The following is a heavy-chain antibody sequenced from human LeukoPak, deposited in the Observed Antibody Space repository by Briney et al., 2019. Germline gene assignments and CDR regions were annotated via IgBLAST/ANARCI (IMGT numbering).Heavy chain of an antibody. CDR2: ISWNSGTI. CDR3: VKSPRGSVWYYFDY. Sequence: GGSLRLSCAASEFTFDDYAMHWVRQAPGKVLEWVSGISWNSGTINYADSVKGRFTISRDNARSSLFLQMNSLRPDDMALYYCVKSPRGSVWYYFDYWGQGTLVTVSS. CDR1: EFTFDDYA. D-gene: IGHD3-10*01. J-gene: IGHJ4*02. V-gene: IGHV3-9*03.